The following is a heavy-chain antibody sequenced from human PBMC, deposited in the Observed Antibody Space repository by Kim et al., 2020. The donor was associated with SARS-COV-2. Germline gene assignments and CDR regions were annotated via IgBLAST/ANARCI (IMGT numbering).Heavy chain of an antibody. Sequence: ASVKVSYKVSGYTLTELSMHWVRQAPGKGLEWMGGFDPEDGETIYAQKFQGRVTMTEDTSTDTAYMELSSLRSEDTAVYYCATHAKYYYDSSGYYSYWYFDLWGRGTLVTFSS. CDR1: GYTLTELS. CDR3: ATHAKYYYDSSGYYSYWYFDL. D-gene: IGHD3-22*01. J-gene: IGHJ2*01. CDR2: FDPEDGET. V-gene: IGHV1-24*01.